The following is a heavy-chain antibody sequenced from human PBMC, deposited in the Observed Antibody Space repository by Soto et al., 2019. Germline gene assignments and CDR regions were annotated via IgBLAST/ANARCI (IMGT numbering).Heavy chain of an antibody. CDR2: INNSGST. Sequence: PSETLSLSCAVYGGSFSGYYWSWIRQPPGKGREWIGEINNSGSTNYNPSLKSRVTISVDTSKNQFSLKLSSVTAADTAVYYCARDHIVVVPAATRVVYYYYGMDFWGHGTTVSVS. D-gene: IGHD2-2*01. V-gene: IGHV4-34*01. J-gene: IGHJ6*02. CDR3: ARDHIVVVPAATRVVYYYYGMDF. CDR1: GGSFSGYY.